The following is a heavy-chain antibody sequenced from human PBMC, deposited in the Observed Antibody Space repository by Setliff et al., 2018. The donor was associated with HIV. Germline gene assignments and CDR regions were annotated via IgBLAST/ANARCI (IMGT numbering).Heavy chain of an antibody. CDR3: VRERRGGHFDY. J-gene: IGHJ4*02. CDR2: IIPSTGNT. Sequence: SCKSSGYTFTSYYMHWVRQAPGQGLEWMTMIIPSTGNTNYAQKFQGRVTMTGDTSTNTVYMDLSSLGSEDTAVYYCVRERRGGHFDYWGQGTQVTVSS. V-gene: IGHV1-46*01. CDR1: GYTFTSYY.